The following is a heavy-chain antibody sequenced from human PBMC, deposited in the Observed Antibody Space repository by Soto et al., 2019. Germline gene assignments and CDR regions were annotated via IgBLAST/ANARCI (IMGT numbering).Heavy chain of an antibody. CDR3: AKGEQQLVPRYYYYGMDV. CDR1: GFSFSNFG. CDR2: ISWNSGSI. D-gene: IGHD6-13*01. J-gene: IGHJ6*02. V-gene: IGHV3-9*01. Sequence: GGSLRLSCATFGFSFSNFGMTWVRQAPGKGLEWVSGISWNSGSIGYADSVKGRFTISRDNAKNSLYLQMNSLRAEDTALYYCAKGEQQLVPRYYYYGMDVWGQGTTVTVSS.